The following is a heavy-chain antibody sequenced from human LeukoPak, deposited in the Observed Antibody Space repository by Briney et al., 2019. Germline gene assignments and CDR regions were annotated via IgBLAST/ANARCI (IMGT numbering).Heavy chain of an antibody. CDR1: GYTFTSYY. CDR2: INPSGGST. D-gene: IGHD3-10*01. Sequence: ASVKVSCKASGYTFTSYYMHWVRQAPGQGLEWMGIINPSGGSTSYAQKFQGRVTMTRDTSTSTVYMELSSLRSEDTAVYYCARGPYGSGSYFGWFDPWGQGTLVTVSS. J-gene: IGHJ5*02. CDR3: ARGPYGSGSYFGWFDP. V-gene: IGHV1-46*01.